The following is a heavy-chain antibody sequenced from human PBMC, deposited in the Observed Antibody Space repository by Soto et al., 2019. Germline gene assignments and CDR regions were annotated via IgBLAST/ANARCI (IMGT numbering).Heavy chain of an antibody. D-gene: IGHD6-6*01. V-gene: IGHV1-69*04. J-gene: IGHJ5*02. CDR3: AREEYTADFAPRGNWFDP. Sequence: SVKVSCKASGGTFSSYTISWVRQAPGQGLEWMGRIIPILGIANYAQKFQGRVTITADKSTSTAYMELCSLRSEDTAVYYCAREEYTADFAPRGNWFDPWGQGTLVTVSS. CDR2: IIPILGIA. CDR1: GGTFSSYT.